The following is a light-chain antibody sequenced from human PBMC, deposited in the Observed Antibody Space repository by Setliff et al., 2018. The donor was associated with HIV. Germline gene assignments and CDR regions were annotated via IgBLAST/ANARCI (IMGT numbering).Light chain of an antibody. CDR1: SSDVGGYNY. CDR3: SSYTSSSTYVV. J-gene: IGLJ2*01. CDR2: EVS. Sequence: QFVLTQPASVSGSPGQSITISCTGTSSDVGGYNYVSWYQKHPGKAPKLMIYEVSTRPSGVSNRFSGSKSGNTASLTISGLQAEDEADYYCSSYTSSSTYVVFGGWTKVTVL. V-gene: IGLV2-14*01.